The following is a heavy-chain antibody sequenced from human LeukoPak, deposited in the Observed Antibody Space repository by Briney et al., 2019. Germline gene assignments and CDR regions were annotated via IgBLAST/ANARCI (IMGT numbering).Heavy chain of an antibody. V-gene: IGHV1-2*02. CDR2: INPSSGGT. CDR1: GYTFTGYW. Sequence: GASVKLSCKAFGYTFTGYWMHWVRQAPGQGLEWMGWINPSSGGTNYARKFQGRVTMTRDTSINIAYMELNRLRSDDTAVYYCARGYYYGSGSHYGALGYWGQGTLVTVSS. D-gene: IGHD3-10*01. CDR3: ARGYYYGSGSHYGALGY. J-gene: IGHJ4*02.